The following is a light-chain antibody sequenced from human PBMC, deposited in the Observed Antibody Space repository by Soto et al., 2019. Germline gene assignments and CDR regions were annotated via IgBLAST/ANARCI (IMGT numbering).Light chain of an antibody. V-gene: IGKV2-28*01. CDR3: MQALQAPLP. CDR1: QSLLHSNGYNY. CDR2: LGS. Sequence: DIVVTQSPLSLPVTPGEPASISCRSSQSLLHSNGYNYLDWYLQKPGQSPQLLIYLGSNRASGVPDRFSGSGSGTDFTLKISRVEAEDVGLYYCMQALQAPLPFGQGTKVDIK. J-gene: IGKJ1*01.